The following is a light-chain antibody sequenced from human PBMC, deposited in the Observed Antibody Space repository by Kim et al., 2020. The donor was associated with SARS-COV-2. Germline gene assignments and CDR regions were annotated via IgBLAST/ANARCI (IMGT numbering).Light chain of an antibody. CDR1: QGITHH. Sequence: ASLGDSITFTCPTSQGITHHLAWFQQRPGRAPKSLIYAASNLQSGVPSRFSGSGSGTAFTLTIASLQPEDFATYYCQQYNSYPLTFGGGTKVDIK. CDR3: QQYNSYPLT. V-gene: IGKV1-16*01. J-gene: IGKJ4*01. CDR2: AAS.